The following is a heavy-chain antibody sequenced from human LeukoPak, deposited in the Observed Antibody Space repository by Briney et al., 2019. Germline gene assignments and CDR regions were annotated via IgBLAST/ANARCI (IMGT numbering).Heavy chain of an antibody. V-gene: IGHV4-39*07. CDR1: GGSISSSSYY. D-gene: IGHD3-10*01. CDR3: ARVLWFGDDAFDI. CDR2: IYYSGST. Sequence: SETLSLTCTVSGGSISSSSYYWGWIRQPPGKGLEWIGSIYYSGSTHYNPSLKSRVTISVDTSKNQFSLKLSSVTAADTAVYYCARVLWFGDDAFDIWGQGTMVTVSS. J-gene: IGHJ3*02.